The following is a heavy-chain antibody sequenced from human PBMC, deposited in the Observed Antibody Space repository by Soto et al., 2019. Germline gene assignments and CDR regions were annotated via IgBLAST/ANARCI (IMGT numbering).Heavy chain of an antibody. CDR1: GGSISSNSYY. J-gene: IGHJ4*02. V-gene: IGHV4-39*01. CDR2: MYYSGAT. D-gene: IGHD3-16*01. CDR3: ARHAAYDSVWGKSDGSDY. Sequence: QLQLQESGPGLVKPSETLSLACTVSGGSISSNSYYWDWIRQPPGKGLEWIGSMYYSGATYHNPSLKSRVTISVDTSKNQFSLHLSSVTAADTAVYYCARHAAYDSVWGKSDGSDYWGQGTLVTVSS.